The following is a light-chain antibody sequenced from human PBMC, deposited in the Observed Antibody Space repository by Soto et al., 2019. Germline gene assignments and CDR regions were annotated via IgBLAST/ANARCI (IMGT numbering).Light chain of an antibody. J-gene: IGLJ2*01. Sequence: QSVLTQPPSASGSPGQSVTISCTGSSSDVGGYNYVSWYQQHPGKVPKLIIDEVSKRPSGVPDRFSGSKSGNTASLTVSGLQAEDEAEYYCSSYAGTNGVVFGGGTKLTVL. CDR1: SSDVGGYNY. V-gene: IGLV2-8*01. CDR2: EVS. CDR3: SSYAGTNGVV.